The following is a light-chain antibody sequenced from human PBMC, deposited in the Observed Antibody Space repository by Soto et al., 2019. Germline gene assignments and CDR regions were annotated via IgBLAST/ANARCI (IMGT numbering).Light chain of an antibody. CDR1: SSDVGGYNY. V-gene: IGLV2-11*01. CDR3: CSYAGSNTLYV. Sequence: QSVLTQPRSVSGSPGQSVTISCTGTSSDVGGYNYVSWYQQHPGKAPKLMIYDVSKGPSGVPDRFSGSKSGNTASLTISGLQAEDEADYYCCSYAGSNTLYVFGTGTKVTVL. J-gene: IGLJ1*01. CDR2: DVS.